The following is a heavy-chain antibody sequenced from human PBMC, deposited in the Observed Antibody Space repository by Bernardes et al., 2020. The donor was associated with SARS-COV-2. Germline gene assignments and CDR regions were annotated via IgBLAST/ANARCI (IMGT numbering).Heavy chain of an antibody. Sequence: GGSLRLSCAASGFTFSSYAMHWVRQAPGKGLEWVAVISYDGSNKYYADSVKGRFTISRDNSKNTLYLQMNSLRAEDTAVYYCARDYAAIVGFGELDQYFDYWGQGTLVTVSS. D-gene: IGHD3-10*01. CDR2: ISYDGSNK. V-gene: IGHV3-30*01. CDR1: GFTFSSYA. J-gene: IGHJ4*02. CDR3: ARDYAAIVGFGELDQYFDY.